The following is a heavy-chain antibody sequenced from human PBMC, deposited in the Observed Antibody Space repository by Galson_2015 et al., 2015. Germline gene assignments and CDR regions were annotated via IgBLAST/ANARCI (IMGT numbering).Heavy chain of an antibody. CDR1: GDTFTSYA. CDR3: ARDMSGQQLGPFDY. J-gene: IGHJ4*02. V-gene: IGHV1-69*13. Sequence: SVKVSCKASGDTFTSYAISWVRQATGQGLEWMGGIIPIFGTANYAQKFQGRVTITANESTSTAYMELSSLRSEDTAVYYCARDMSGQQLGPFDYWGQGALGTVSS. CDR2: IIPIFGTA. D-gene: IGHD6-13*01.